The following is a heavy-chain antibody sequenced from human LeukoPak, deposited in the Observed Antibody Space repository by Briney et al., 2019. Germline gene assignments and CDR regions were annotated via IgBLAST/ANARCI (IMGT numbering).Heavy chain of an antibody. CDR1: GLTFSNYA. CDR3: ATFWGNPPH. D-gene: IGHD3-16*01. Sequence: GGSLRLLCAASGLTFSNYAVNWVRQAPGKGLEWVSYISTSGSTIYYADSVKGRFTISGDNAKKSLFLQVNSLRVEDTAVYYCATFWGNPPHWGQGTLVTVSS. V-gene: IGHV3-48*03. J-gene: IGHJ4*02. CDR2: ISTSGSTI.